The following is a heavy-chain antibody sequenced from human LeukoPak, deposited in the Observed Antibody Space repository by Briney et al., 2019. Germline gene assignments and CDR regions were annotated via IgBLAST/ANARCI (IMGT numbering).Heavy chain of an antibody. D-gene: IGHD5-24*01. V-gene: IGHV1-2*02. J-gene: IGHJ4*02. CDR3: ARIGYNHYFDY. Sequence: ASVKVACKASGYTFTDYYLHWVRQAPGQGLEWMGWINPNSGGTNYAQTFQGRVTMTRDTSINTAYMELSRLRSDDTAVYFCARIGYNHYFDYWGQGTLVTVSS. CDR1: GYTFTDYY. CDR2: INPNSGGT.